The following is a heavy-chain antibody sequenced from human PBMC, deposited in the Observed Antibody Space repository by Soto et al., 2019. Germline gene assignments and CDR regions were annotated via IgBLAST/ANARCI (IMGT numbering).Heavy chain of an antibody. CDR2: IIPFIGVG. CDR1: GGTFSSYT. D-gene: IGHD3-10*01. V-gene: IGHV1-69*08. CDR3: ARDGGFGEFDP. Sequence: QVQLVQSGPEVKKPGSSVKVSCKASGGTFSSYTISWVRQAPGQGLEWMGRIIPFIGVGNYAQKFQGRATITADKSTSTFYMDLSSLRSEDPAVYYCARDGGFGEFDPWGQGTLVTVSS. J-gene: IGHJ5*02.